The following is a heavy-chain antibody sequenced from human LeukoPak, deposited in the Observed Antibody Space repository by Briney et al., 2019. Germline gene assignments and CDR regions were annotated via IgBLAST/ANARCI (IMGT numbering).Heavy chain of an antibody. CDR1: GYTFNTYG. Sequence: GASVTVSCKASGYTFNTYGISWVRQAPGQGVEWMGWISTFNGNTNYAQKLQGRVTMTTDTSTSTAYMELRSLRSDDTAVYYCARGSYYDYWGQGTLVTVS. J-gene: IGHJ4*02. CDR2: ISTFNGNT. CDR3: ARGSYYDY. V-gene: IGHV1-18*01.